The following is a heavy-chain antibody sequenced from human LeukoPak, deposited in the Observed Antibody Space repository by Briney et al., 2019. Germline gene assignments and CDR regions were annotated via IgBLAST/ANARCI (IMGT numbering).Heavy chain of an antibody. CDR1: GGSISSNTCY. D-gene: IGHD6-6*01. Sequence: SETLSLTCTVSGGSISSNTCYWSWIRQPPGKGLEWIGYIYYSGSTNYNPSLKSRVTISVDTSKNQFSLKLSSVTAADTAVYYCARILNSSSYYFDYWGQGTLVTVSS. CDR2: IYYSGST. V-gene: IGHV4-61*05. CDR3: ARILNSSSYYFDY. J-gene: IGHJ4*02.